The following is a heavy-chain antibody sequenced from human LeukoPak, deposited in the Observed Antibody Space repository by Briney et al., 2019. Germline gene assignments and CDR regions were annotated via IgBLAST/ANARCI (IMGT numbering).Heavy chain of an antibody. CDR2: IYYSGST. J-gene: IGHJ4*02. Sequence: SETLSLTCTVSGGSISSYYWSWIRQPPGKGLEWIGYIYYSGSTNYNPSLKSRVTISVDTSKNQFSLKLSSVTAADTAVYYCASAMVRGVITFDYWGQGTLVTVSS. CDR1: GGSISSYY. D-gene: IGHD3-10*01. V-gene: IGHV4-59*01. CDR3: ASAMVRGVITFDY.